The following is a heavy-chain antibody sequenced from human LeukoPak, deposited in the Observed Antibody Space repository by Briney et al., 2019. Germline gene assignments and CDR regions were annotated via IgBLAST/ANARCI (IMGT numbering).Heavy chain of an antibody. J-gene: IGHJ5*02. Sequence: SETLSLTRAVYGGSFSGYYWSWIRQPPGKGLEWIGEINHSGSTNYNPSLKSRVTISVDTSKNQFSLKLSSVTAADTAVYYCARGRSGSYSYPSRFDPWGQGTLVTVSS. CDR2: INHSGST. CDR1: GGSFSGYY. V-gene: IGHV4-34*01. CDR3: ARGRSGSYSYPSRFDP. D-gene: IGHD3-10*01.